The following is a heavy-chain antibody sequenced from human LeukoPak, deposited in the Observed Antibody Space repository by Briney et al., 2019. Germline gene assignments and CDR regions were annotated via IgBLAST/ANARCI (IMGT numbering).Heavy chain of an antibody. CDR3: ARGKQDFDN. J-gene: IGHJ4*02. V-gene: IGHV3-74*01. CDR2: NGDGSST. Sequence: PGRSLRLSCAASGFTFDDYAMHWVRQAPGKGLVWVSRNGDGSSTTYADSVKGRLTISRDNAKNTLYLQMNSLRAEDTAVYYCARGKQDFDNWGQGTAVTVPS. CDR1: GFTFDDYA. D-gene: IGHD6-13*01.